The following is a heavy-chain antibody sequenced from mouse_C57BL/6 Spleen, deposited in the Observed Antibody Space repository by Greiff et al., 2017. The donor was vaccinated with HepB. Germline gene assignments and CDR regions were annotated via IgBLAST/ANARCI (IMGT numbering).Heavy chain of an antibody. Sequence: QVQLQQSGSELRSPGSSVKLSCKDFDSEVFPIAYMSWVRQKPGHGFEWIGGILPSIGRTIYGEKFEDKATLDADTLSNTAYLELNSLTSEDSAIDDCARDSSWGGAWFAYWGQGTLVTVSA. V-gene: IGHV15-2*01. J-gene: IGHJ3*01. D-gene: IGHD3-1*01. CDR1: DSEVFPIAY. CDR2: ILPSIGRT. CDR3: ARDSSWGGAWFAY.